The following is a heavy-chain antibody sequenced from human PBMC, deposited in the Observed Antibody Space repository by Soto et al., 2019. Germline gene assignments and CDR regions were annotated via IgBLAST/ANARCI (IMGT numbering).Heavy chain of an antibody. V-gene: IGHV4-30-4*01. J-gene: IGHJ5*01. CDR2: IYKSTTT. CDR1: GDSISTVDYF. CDR3: ARGRYCLTGRCFPNWFDS. D-gene: IGHD2-15*01. Sequence: LSLTCSVSGDSISTVDYFWAWIRQPPGQALEYIGYIYKSTTTYYNPSFESRVAISLDTSKSQLSLTVTSVTAADTAVYFCARGRYCLTGRCFPNWFDSWGQGTLVTISS.